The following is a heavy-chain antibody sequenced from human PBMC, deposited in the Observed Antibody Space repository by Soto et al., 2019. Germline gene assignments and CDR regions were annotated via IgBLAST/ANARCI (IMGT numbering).Heavy chain of an antibody. V-gene: IGHV1-8*01. CDR3: ARVMRQWLVSLNWFDP. CDR1: GYTFTSYD. Sequence: VASVKVSCKASGYTFTSYDINWVRQATGQGLEWMGWMNPNSGNTGYAQKFQGRVTMTRNTSISTAYMELSSLRSEDTAVYYCARVMRQWLVSLNWFDPWGQGTLVTVSS. D-gene: IGHD6-19*01. J-gene: IGHJ5*02. CDR2: MNPNSGNT.